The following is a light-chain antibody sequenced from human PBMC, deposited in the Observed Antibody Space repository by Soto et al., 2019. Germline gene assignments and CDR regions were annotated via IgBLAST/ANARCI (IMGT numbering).Light chain of an antibody. V-gene: IGKV3-11*01. Sequence: EIVLTQSPGTLSLSPGERATLSCRASQGVGSYLAWYQQKPGQAPRLLIYDVSNRATGIPARFSGGGSGTDFTLTISSLEPEDFAVYYCQQRSNWPRTFGQGTKLEIK. J-gene: IGKJ2*01. CDR3: QQRSNWPRT. CDR1: QGVGSY. CDR2: DVS.